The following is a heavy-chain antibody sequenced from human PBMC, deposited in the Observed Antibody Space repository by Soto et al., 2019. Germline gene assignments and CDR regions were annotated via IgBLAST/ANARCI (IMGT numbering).Heavy chain of an antibody. D-gene: IGHD5-12*01. CDR2: INHSGST. V-gene: IGHV4-34*01. CDR1: GGSFSGYY. CDR3: ARAGSIVAMIRAFDI. J-gene: IGHJ3*02. Sequence: SETLSLTCAVYGGSFSGYYWSWIRQPPGKGLEWIGEINHSGSTNYNPSLKSRVTISVDTSKNQFSLKLSSVTAADTAVYYCARAGSIVAMIRAFDIWGQGTMVTVSS.